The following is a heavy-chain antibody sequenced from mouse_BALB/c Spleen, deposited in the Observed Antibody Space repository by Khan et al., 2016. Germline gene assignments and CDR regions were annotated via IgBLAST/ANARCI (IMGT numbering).Heavy chain of an antibody. Sequence: QVRLQQSGTELPRPGASVKLSCKASGYIFTAYYLHLVKQRTGQGLEWIGEIFPGIGSTYYNENFNGKASLTADTSSSTAYMQLSSLTSEDSAVYCCARSYYRYFAMDYWCHGASVTVS. J-gene: IGHJ4*01. D-gene: IGHD1-2*01. V-gene: IGHV1-77*01. CDR3: ARSYYRYFAMDY. CDR2: IFPGIGST. CDR1: GYIFTAYY.